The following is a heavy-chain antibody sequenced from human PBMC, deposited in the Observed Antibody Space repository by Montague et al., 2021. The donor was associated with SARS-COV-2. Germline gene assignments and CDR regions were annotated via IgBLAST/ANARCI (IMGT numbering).Heavy chain of an antibody. CDR2: VNPADSRT. V-gene: IGHV5-10-1*01. CDR3: ARSENCGSDCCFDP. CDR1: GYNSTSYW. D-gene: IGHD2-21*02. J-gene: IGHJ5*02. Sequence: QSGAEVKKSGESLRISCRGFGYNSTSYWISWVRQMPGKGLEWMGRVNPADSRTNYSPSFQGQVTISADKSATTAYLQWSSLKASGTAIYYCARSENCGSDCCFDPWGQGSLVTVSS.